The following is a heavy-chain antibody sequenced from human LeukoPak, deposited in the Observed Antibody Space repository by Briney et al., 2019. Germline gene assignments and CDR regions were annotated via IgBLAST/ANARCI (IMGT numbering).Heavy chain of an antibody. CDR1: GGSISSYY. Sequence: SETLSLTCTVSGGSISSYYRSWIRQPPGKGLEWIGYIYTSGSTNYNPSLKSRVTISVDTSKNQFSLKLSSVTAADTAVYYCARHHLPYCSSTSCYTAGINLFDPWGQGTLVTVSS. J-gene: IGHJ5*02. D-gene: IGHD2-2*02. V-gene: IGHV4-4*09. CDR3: ARHHLPYCSSTSCYTAGINLFDP. CDR2: IYTSGST.